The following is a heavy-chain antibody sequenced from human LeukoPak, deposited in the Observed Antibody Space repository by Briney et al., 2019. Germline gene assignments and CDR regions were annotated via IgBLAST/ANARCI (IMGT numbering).Heavy chain of an antibody. Sequence: PGGSLRLSCAASGFTFSGYGMHWVRQAPGKGLEWVTFIRYDGSNKYYADSVKGRFTISRDNSKNTLYLQMNSLRAEDTAVHYCARNYYDSSDYYYLDPWGQGTLVTVSS. V-gene: IGHV3-30*02. CDR2: IRYDGSNK. D-gene: IGHD3-22*01. CDR3: ARNYYDSSDYYYLDP. CDR1: GFTFSGYG. J-gene: IGHJ5*02.